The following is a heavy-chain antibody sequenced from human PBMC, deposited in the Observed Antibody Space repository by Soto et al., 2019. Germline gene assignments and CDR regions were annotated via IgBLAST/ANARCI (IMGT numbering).Heavy chain of an antibody. CDR3: ARGTGYTPNSFDP. Sequence: EVQLVESGGGLVQPGGSLRLSCAASGFTVSSNYMSWVRQAPGKGLEWVSVIYSGGSTYYADSVKGRFTISRHNSKNTLYLQMNSLRAEDTAVYYCARGTGYTPNSFDPWGQGTLVTVSS. D-gene: IGHD6-13*01. CDR1: GFTVSSNY. CDR2: IYSGGST. J-gene: IGHJ5*02. V-gene: IGHV3-53*04.